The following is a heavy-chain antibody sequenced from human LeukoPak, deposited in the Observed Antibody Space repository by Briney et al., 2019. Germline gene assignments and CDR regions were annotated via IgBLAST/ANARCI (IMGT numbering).Heavy chain of an antibody. D-gene: IGHD6-13*01. CDR3: ASGPYSSSYFAS. J-gene: IGHJ4*02. CDR1: GFTFTNFA. Sequence: GGSLRLPCAASGFTFTNFAMKWVRQAPGKGLEWVADISGGGEHTFYADSVKGRFTISRDNSKDTLHLQMSILRPEDTALYYCASGPYSSSYFASWGQGTMVTVSS. CDR2: ISGGGEHT. V-gene: IGHV3-23*01.